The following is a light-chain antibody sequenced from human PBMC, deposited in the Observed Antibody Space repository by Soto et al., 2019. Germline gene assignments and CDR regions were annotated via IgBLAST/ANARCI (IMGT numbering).Light chain of an antibody. CDR3: SSYTGTYTYV. CDR2: EVS. Sequence: QSALTQPASVSGSPGQSITISCTGTRNDIGDYSFVSWYQQHPGKVPKLLIYEVSDRPSGVSSRFSGSKSGNTASLTISGLQAEDEAHYFCSSYTGTYTYVLGSGTKLTVL. V-gene: IGLV2-14*01. CDR1: RNDIGDYSF. J-gene: IGLJ1*01.